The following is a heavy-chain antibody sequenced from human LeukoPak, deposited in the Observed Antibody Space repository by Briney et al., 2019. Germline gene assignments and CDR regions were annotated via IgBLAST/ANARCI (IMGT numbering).Heavy chain of an antibody. J-gene: IGHJ6*02. CDR2: ISWDGGST. CDR3: AKDAYYSPISSYYYYGMDV. CDR1: GFTFDDYT. Sequence: GGSLRLSCAASGFTFDDYTMHWVRQAPGKGLGWVSLISWDGGSTHYADSVKGRFTISRDNSKNSLYLQMNSLRTEDTALYYCAKDAYYSPISSYYYYGMDVWGQGTTVTVSS. D-gene: IGHD2-15*01. V-gene: IGHV3-43*01.